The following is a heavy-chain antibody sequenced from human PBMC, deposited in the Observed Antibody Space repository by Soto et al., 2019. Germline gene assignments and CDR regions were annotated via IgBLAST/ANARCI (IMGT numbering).Heavy chain of an antibody. CDR3: ARSGDYTNYYYYYMDV. V-gene: IGHV4-59*08. D-gene: IGHD4-17*01. J-gene: IGHJ6*03. Sequence: TLSLTCTVSGDSISNYYWSWIRQPPGKGLEWIGYIYHSGSTKYNPSLKSRVTISVAPSKNQFSLRLSSVTAADSAVYYCARSGDYTNYYYYYMDVWGKGTTVTVSS. CDR2: IYHSGST. CDR1: GDSISNYY.